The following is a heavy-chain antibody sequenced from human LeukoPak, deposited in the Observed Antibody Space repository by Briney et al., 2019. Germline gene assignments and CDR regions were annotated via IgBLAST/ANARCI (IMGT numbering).Heavy chain of an antibody. Sequence: SETLSLTCTVSGGSISSYYWTWIRQPPGKGLEWIGEINHSGRTNYNPSLKSRVTVSLDTSKNQFSLKLNSVTAADTAVYYCARGGRSEYYGSGSHDYWGQGTLVTVSS. CDR3: ARGGRSEYYGSGSHDY. D-gene: IGHD3-10*01. V-gene: IGHV4-34*01. J-gene: IGHJ4*02. CDR2: INHSGRT. CDR1: GGSISSYY.